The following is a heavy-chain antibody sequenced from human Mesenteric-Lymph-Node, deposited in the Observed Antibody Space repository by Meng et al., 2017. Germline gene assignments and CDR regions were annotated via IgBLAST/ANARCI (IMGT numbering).Heavy chain of an antibody. J-gene: IGHJ5*02. CDR3: ARNNVLLWFGEVPEHNWFDP. CDR1: GGSISSGSYY. CDR2: IYTSGST. Sequence: SETLSLTCTVSGGSISSGSYYWSWIRQPAGKGLEWIGRIYTSGSTYYNPSLKSRVTISVDTSKNQFSLKLSSVTAADTAVYYCARNNVLLWFGEVPEHNWFDPWGQGTLVTV. D-gene: IGHD3-10*01. V-gene: IGHV4-61*02.